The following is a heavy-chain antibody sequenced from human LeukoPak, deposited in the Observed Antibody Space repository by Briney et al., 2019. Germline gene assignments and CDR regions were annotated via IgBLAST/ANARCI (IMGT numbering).Heavy chain of an antibody. V-gene: IGHV3-11*01. J-gene: IGHJ6*03. D-gene: IGHD2-15*01. CDR1: GFTFSDYY. CDR2: ISSSGSTI. Sequence: PGGSLRLSCAASGFTFSDYYMSWIRQAPGKGLEWVSYISSSGSTIYYADSVKGRFTISRDNAKNSLYLRMNSLRAEDTAVYYCARVPGIAQGYYYYMDVWGKGTTVTVSS. CDR3: ARVPGIAQGYYYYMDV.